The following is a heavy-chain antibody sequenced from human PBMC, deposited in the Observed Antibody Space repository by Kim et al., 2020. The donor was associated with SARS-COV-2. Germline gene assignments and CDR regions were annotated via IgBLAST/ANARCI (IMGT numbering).Heavy chain of an antibody. D-gene: IGHD3-10*01. CDR1: GFTFDDYA. Sequence: GGSLRLSCAASGFTFDDYAMHWVRQAPGKGLEWVSGISWNSGSIGYADSVKGRFTISRDNAKNSLYLQMNSLRAEDTALYYCAKVAIGWFGEFDHPFDYWGQGTLVTVSS. CDR3: AKVAIGWFGEFDHPFDY. CDR2: ISWNSGSI. V-gene: IGHV3-9*01. J-gene: IGHJ4*02.